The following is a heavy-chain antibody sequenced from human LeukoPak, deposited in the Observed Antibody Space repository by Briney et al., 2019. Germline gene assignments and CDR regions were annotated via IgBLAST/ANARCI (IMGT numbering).Heavy chain of an antibody. D-gene: IGHD3-22*01. Sequence: GGSLRLCCAASRFTFSNAWMSWVRQAPGKGLEWVGRIKSKTDGGTTDYAAPVNGRFTISRDDSKNTLYLQMNSLKTEDTAVYYCTTDTYDSGVYYPQHWGHGTLVTVSS. V-gene: IGHV3-15*01. CDR3: TTDTYDSGVYYPQH. CDR1: RFTFSNAW. J-gene: IGHJ1*01. CDR2: IKSKTDGGTT.